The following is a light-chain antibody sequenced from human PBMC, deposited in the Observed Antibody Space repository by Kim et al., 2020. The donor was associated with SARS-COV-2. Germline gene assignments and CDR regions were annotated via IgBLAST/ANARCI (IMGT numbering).Light chain of an antibody. J-gene: IGKJ1*01. Sequence: SAAGGDRVTITRRTSQGISSYWAGYQQKPGKAPKVLIYTASTLKSGVPTRFSGSGSGTDFTLTISSLQPEDFATYYCQHLSLYPTFGQGTKVDIK. V-gene: IGKV1-9*01. CDR2: TAS. CDR3: QHLSLYPT. CDR1: QGISSY.